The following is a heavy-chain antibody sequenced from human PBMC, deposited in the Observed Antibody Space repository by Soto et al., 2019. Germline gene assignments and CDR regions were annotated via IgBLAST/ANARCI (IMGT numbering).Heavy chain of an antibody. J-gene: IGHJ4*02. CDR3: ARDLGTHHYDSSGYYPVAY. CDR1: GYTFTSYG. V-gene: IGHV1-18*01. CDR2: ISAYNGNT. D-gene: IGHD3-22*01. Sequence: ASVKVSCKASGYTFTSYGISWVRQAPGQGLEWMGWISAYNGNTNYAQELQGRVTMTTDTSTSTAYMELRSLRSDVTAVYYCARDLGTHHYDSSGYYPVAYWGQGTLVTVSS.